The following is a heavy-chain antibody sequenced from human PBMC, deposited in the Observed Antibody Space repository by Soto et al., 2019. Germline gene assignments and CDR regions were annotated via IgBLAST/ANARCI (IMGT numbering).Heavy chain of an antibody. CDR3: VRASNHFDWFPEAFDV. CDR2: RSPDDSDI. D-gene: IGHD3-9*01. Sequence: PGESLKISCQGSGYSFSDYWIGWVRQMPGKGLEWMVIRSPDDSDIIYSPSFQGQVTISADRSISTAYLQWRSLKASDTAMYYCVRASNHFDWFPEAFDVWGQGTMVTVSS. J-gene: IGHJ3*01. CDR1: GYSFSDYW. V-gene: IGHV5-51*01.